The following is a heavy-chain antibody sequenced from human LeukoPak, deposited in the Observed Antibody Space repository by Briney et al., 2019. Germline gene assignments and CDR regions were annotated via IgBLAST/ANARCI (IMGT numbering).Heavy chain of an antibody. J-gene: IGHJ4*02. V-gene: IGHV3-74*01. CDR3: AKDLGASTDY. Sequence: PGGSLRLSCAASGFIFSSYWMHWVRQAPGKGLVWVSRINGDGSSTSYVDSVKGRFTISRDNTKNTLYLQMNSLRAEDTAVYYCAKDLGASTDYWGQGTLVTVSS. CDR1: GFIFSSYW. D-gene: IGHD1-26*01. CDR2: INGDGSST.